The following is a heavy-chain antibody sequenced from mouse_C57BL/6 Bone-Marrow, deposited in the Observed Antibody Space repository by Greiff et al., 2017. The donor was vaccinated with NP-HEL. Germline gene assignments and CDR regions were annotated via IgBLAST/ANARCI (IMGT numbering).Heavy chain of an antibody. V-gene: IGHV14-3*01. D-gene: IGHD3-2*02. CDR3: AQTAQMSRFFDY. Sequence: EVQGVESVAELVRPGASVKLSCTASGFNIKNTYMHWVKQRPEQGLEWIGRIDPANGNTKYAPKFQGKATITADKSSNTAYLQLSSLTSEDTAIYYCAQTAQMSRFFDYGGQGTTLTVSS. CDR2: IDPANGNT. CDR1: GFNIKNTY. J-gene: IGHJ2*01.